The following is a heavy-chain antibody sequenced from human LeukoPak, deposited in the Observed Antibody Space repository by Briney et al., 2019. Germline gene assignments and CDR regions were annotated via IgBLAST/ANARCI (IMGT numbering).Heavy chain of an antibody. CDR1: GFTVSSNY. J-gene: IGHJ6*03. V-gene: IGHV3-53*01. CDR3: AKDHNYASGSSYLVGPHYYYMDV. Sequence: GGSLRLSCAASGFTVSSNYMSWVRQAPGKGLEWVSVIYSCGSTYYADSVKGRFTISRDNSRNTLYLEIHSLRAEDAAVYNCAKDHNYASGSSYLVGPHYYYMDVWGKGTTVTISS. D-gene: IGHD3-10*01. CDR2: IYSCGST.